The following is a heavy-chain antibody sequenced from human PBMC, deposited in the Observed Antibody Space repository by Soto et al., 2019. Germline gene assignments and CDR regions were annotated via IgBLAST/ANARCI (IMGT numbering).Heavy chain of an antibody. V-gene: IGHV1-69*13. CDR1: GWTFSSYA. CDR3: ARGGYRPTPGISTENGYSYGPQDYYYYYGMDV. D-gene: IGHD5-18*01. J-gene: IGHJ6*02. CDR2: IIPIFGTA. Sequence: GAAVKVSCKACGWTFSSYAISGLGQAPGRGLEWVGGIIPIFGTANYAQKFQGRVTITADESTSTAYMELSSLRSEDTAVYYCARGGYRPTPGISTENGYSYGPQDYYYYYGMDVWGQETTVTVS.